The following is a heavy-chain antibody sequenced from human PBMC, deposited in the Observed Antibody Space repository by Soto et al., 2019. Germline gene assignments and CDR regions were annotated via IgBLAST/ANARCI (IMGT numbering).Heavy chain of an antibody. CDR3: ARHPERIAQIGWFDP. J-gene: IGHJ5*02. V-gene: IGHV3-48*01. CDR2: ISSSSSTI. CDR1: GFTFIRES. Sequence: GGAVRLSWAACGFTFIRESMNWVRQAPGKGLEWVSYISSSSSTIYYADSVKGRFTISRDNAKNSLYLQMNSLRAEDTAVYYCARHPERIAQIGWFDPWGQGTLVTVSS. D-gene: IGHD6-13*01.